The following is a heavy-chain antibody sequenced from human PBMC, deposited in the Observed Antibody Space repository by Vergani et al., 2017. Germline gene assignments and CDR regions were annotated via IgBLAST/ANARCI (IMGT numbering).Heavy chain of an antibody. CDR1: GFSFRSHG. CDR2: NSYDGSKR. D-gene: IGHD2-15*01. J-gene: IGHJ5*01. V-gene: IGHV3-30*02. Sequence: VQLVESGGGVVQPGGSLTLSCAASGFSFRSHGMHWVRQAPGKGLEWVAFNSYDGSKRYYADSLKGRFAISRDNSNNTLFLQMKSLRPEDTAMYFCAKDTGHCSGGKGYYPRFDSWGQGALVSVSS. CDR3: AKDTGHCSGGKGYYPRFDS.